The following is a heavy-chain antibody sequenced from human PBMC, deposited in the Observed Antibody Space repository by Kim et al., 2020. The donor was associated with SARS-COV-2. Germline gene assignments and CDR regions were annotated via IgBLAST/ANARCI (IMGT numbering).Heavy chain of an antibody. D-gene: IGHD3-3*01. J-gene: IGHJ6*02. CDR2: IDVGDGYT. Sequence: SVKVSCKSSGMTSTSSALQWVRQARGQRLEWLGWIDVGDGYTQYSQKFQDRVYTTRDKSTNTASMEVSDLRSEDTLVNYCAATGNIWSGHHNYYYYYGIDVWGQGNRITVSS. CDR3: AATGNIWSGHHNYYYYYGIDV. CDR1: GMTSTSSA. V-gene: IGHV1-58*01.